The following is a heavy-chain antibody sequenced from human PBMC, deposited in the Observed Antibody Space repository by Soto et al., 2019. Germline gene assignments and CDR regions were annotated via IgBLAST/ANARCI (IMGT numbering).Heavy chain of an antibody. Sequence: GGSLRLSCAASGFTFSSYSMNWVRQAPGKGLEWVSSISSSSSYIYYADSVKGRFTISRDNAKNSLYLQMNSPRAEDTAVYYFAIDIVGVRGQEAAAGYYFDYWGQGTLVTVSS. CDR3: AIDIVGVRGQEAAAGYYFDY. CDR1: GFTFSSYS. V-gene: IGHV3-21*01. J-gene: IGHJ4*02. D-gene: IGHD6-13*01. CDR2: ISSSSSYI.